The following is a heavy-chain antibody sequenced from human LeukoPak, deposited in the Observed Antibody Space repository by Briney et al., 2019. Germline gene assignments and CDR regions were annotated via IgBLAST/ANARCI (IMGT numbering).Heavy chain of an antibody. CDR2: IYYSGST. CDR1: GGSISSYY. Sequence: SETLSLTCTVSGGSISSYYWSWIRQPPGKGLEWIGYIYYSGSTYYNPSLKSRVTISVDTSKNQFSLKLSSVTAADTAVYYCAREGAYCSSTSCPEFDYWGQGTLVTVSS. V-gene: IGHV4-59*12. CDR3: AREGAYCSSTSCPEFDY. D-gene: IGHD2-2*01. J-gene: IGHJ4*02.